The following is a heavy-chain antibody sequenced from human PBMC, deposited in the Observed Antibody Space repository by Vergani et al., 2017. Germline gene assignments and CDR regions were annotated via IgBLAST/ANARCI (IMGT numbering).Heavy chain of an antibody. J-gene: IGHJ5*02. CDR3: AKDWSPEVVTASYNWFDP. V-gene: IGHV3-23*01. CDR1: GFTLSSYA. D-gene: IGHD3-16*02. CDR2: ISGSGGST. Sequence: EVQLLESGGGLVQPGGSLRLSCAASGFTLSSYAMSWVRQAPGKGLEWVSAISGSGGSTYYADSVKGRFTISRDNSKNTLYLQMNSLRAEDTAVYYCAKDWSPEVVTASYNWFDPWGQGTLVTVSS.